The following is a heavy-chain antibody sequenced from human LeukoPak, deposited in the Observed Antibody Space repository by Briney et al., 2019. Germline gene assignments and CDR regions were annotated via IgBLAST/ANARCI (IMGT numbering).Heavy chain of an antibody. D-gene: IGHD4-17*01. V-gene: IGHV4-30-2*01. J-gene: IGHJ4*02. CDR3: ARGHGDYPFDY. CDR1: GGSFSGYS. Sequence: SETLSLTCAVYGGSFSGYSWSWIRQPPGKGLEWIGYIYHSGSTYYNPSLKSRVTISVDRSKNQFSLKLSSVTAADTAVYYCARGHGDYPFDYWGQGTLVTVSS. CDR2: IYHSGST.